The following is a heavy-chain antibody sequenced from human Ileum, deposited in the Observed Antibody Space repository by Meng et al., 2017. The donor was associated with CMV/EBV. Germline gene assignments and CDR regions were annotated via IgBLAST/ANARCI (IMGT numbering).Heavy chain of an antibody. D-gene: IGHD6-6*01. CDR3: ARESELLRFDH. CDR2: TAYRSKWDY. Sequence: QEPLHQWGAGHVKPSQNLSLTCDTSEDSASTNNVAWNWIRQSPLRGLEWLGRTAYRSKWDYEYSVSVESRITISPDTSKNQFSLHMRSVTPEDTAIYYCARESELLRFDHWGQGTLVTVSS. V-gene: IGHV6-1*01. J-gene: IGHJ4*02. CDR1: EDSASTNNVA.